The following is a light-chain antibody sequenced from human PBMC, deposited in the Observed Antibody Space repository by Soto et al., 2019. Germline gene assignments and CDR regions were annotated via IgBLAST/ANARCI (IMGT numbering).Light chain of an antibody. V-gene: IGKV3-20*01. CDR3: QQYGSSSYT. CDR2: AAS. Sequence: EIGLTQSPATLPLSPGEKATLSCRASQSISSTYLAGYQQKPGKAPRLLIYAASSRATGIPDRFSGSGSGTDFTLTISRLEPEDFAVYYCQQYGSSSYTFGQGTQLEIK. CDR1: QSISSTY. J-gene: IGKJ2*01.